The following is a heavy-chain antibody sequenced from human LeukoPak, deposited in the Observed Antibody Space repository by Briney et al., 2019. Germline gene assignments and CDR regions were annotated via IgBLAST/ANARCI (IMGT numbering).Heavy chain of an antibody. Sequence: GRSLRLSCAASGFTFSNYPMHWVRQAPGKGLEWVAGISSDGSNKNYADSVKGRFTISRDNAKNSLYLQMNSLRAEDTAVYYCAKGIDYWGQGTLVTVSS. CDR1: GFTFSNYP. J-gene: IGHJ4*02. V-gene: IGHV3-30*04. CDR2: ISSDGSNK. CDR3: AKGIDY.